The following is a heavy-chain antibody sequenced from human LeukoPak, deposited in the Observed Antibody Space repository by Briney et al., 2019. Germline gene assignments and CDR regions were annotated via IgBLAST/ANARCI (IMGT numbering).Heavy chain of an antibody. D-gene: IGHD3-3*01. CDR3: ARESDDFWSGYRKRNYYYYYMDV. Sequence: SETLSLTCAVYGGSFSGYYWSWIRQPPGKGLEWIWEINHSGSTSYNPSLKSRVTISVDTSKNQFSLKLSSVTAADTAVYYCARESDDFWSGYRKRNYYYYYMDVWGKGTTVTVSS. CDR1: GGSFSGYY. CDR2: INHSGST. V-gene: IGHV4-34*09. J-gene: IGHJ6*03.